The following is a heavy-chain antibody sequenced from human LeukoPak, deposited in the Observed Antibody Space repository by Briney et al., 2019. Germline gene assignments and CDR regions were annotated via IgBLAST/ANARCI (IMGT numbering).Heavy chain of an antibody. V-gene: IGHV3-23*01. CDR2: ISGSGGST. Sequence: GGSLRLSCAASGFTFSSYAMSWVRQAPGKGLEWVSSISGSGGSTYYADSVKGRFTISRDNSKNTLYLQMNSLRAEDTAVYYCARDLIYCSGGSCYLYYFDYWGQGTLVTVSS. CDR3: ARDLIYCSGGSCYLYYFDY. J-gene: IGHJ4*02. D-gene: IGHD2-15*01. CDR1: GFTFSSYA.